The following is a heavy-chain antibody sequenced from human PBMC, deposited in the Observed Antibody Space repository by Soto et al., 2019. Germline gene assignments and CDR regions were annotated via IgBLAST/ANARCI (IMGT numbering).Heavy chain of an antibody. D-gene: IGHD6-6*01. V-gene: IGHV5-10-1*01. CDR2: VDPSDSNS. CDR3: ARGLYSSSPFEY. J-gene: IGHJ4*02. CDR1: GYSFTNYW. Sequence: GESLEISCRGSGYSFTNYWINWVRQMPGKGLEWMGRVDPSDSNSNYSPSFQGHVTISADKSTVTAYLQWSSLKASDTAMYYCARGLYSSSPFEYRGQGTVGTVSS.